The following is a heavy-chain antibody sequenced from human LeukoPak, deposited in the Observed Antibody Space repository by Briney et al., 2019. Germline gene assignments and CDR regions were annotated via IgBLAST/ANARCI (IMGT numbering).Heavy chain of an antibody. CDR3: ASRKLDTAMGGAFDI. D-gene: IGHD5-18*01. V-gene: IGHV4-61*02. CDR2: IYTSGST. J-gene: IGHJ3*02. Sequence: SQTLSLTCTVSGGSLRSGSYYGRWIRQPAGEGLEWIGRIYTSGSTNYNSSLKCRVTISVDTSNKQFSLKLSSVTAADTAVYYCASRKLDTAMGGAFDIWGQGTMVTVSS. CDR1: GGSLRSGSYY.